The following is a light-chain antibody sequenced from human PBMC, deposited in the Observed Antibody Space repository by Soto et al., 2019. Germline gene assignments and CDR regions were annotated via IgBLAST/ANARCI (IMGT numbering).Light chain of an antibody. CDR1: QNISSAY. J-gene: IGKJ1*01. CDR3: KQWGGSWS. CDR2: GTS. Sequence: ELVLTQSPGTLSLSPGAGATLSCRASQNISSAYVAWYQQKPGQAPRLLIYGTSNRGTGIAARFSGRGSGTDFTLTIRRLEPEDFAVYYCKQWGGSWSFGKGTKVAI. V-gene: IGKV3-20*01.